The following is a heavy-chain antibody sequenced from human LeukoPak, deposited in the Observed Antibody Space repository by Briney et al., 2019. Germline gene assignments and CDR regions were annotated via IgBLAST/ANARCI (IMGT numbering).Heavy chain of an antibody. V-gene: IGHV4-39*01. J-gene: IGHJ4*02. CDR2: INHSGST. CDR3: ARHPSSGYFGGGIDY. D-gene: IGHD3-22*01. CDR1: DGSISNSSFY. Sequence: SETLSLTCTVSDGSISNSSFYWGWIRQPPGKGLEWIGEINHSGSTNYNPSLKSRVTISVDTSKNQFSLKLSSVTAADTAVYYCARHPSSGYFGGGIDYWGQGTLVTVSS.